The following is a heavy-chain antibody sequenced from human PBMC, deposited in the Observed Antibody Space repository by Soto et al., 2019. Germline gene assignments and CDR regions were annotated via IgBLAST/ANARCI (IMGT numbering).Heavy chain of an antibody. D-gene: IGHD3-10*01. J-gene: IGHJ6*03. CDR2: MNPNSGNT. CDR3: VRGVITPAFYYYYYMDV. CDR1: GYTFTSYD. V-gene: IGHV1-8*01. Sequence: ASVKVSCKASGYTFTSYDINWVRQATGQGLEWMGWMNPNSGNTGYAQKFQGRVTMTRNTSISTAYMELSSLRSEDTAVYYCVRGVITPAFYYYYYMDVWGKGTTVTVSS.